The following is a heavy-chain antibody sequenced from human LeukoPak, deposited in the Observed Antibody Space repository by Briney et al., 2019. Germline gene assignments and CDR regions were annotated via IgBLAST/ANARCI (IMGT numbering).Heavy chain of an antibody. CDR3: AREVTMVRGGEVGRLDY. Sequence: GGSLRLSCAASGFTFSSYGVHWVRQAPGKGLEWVAVIWYDGSNKYYADSVKGRFTISRDNSKNTLYLQMNGLRAEDTAVYYCAREVTMVRGGEVGRLDYWGQGTLVTVSS. D-gene: IGHD3-10*01. V-gene: IGHV3-33*01. CDR1: GFTFSSYG. J-gene: IGHJ4*02. CDR2: IWYDGSNK.